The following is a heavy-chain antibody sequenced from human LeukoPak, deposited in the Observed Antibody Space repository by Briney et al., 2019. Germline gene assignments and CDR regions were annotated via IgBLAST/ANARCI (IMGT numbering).Heavy chain of an antibody. V-gene: IGHV4-34*01. D-gene: IGHD3-10*01. CDR1: GGSISNNY. CDR2: INHSGST. J-gene: IGHJ4*02. CDR3: ARSRGYYGSGSYYEPSDY. Sequence: SETLSLTCTVSGGSISNNYWSWIRQPPGKGLEWIGEINHSGSTNYNPSLKSRVTISVDTSKNQFSLKLSSVTAADTAVYYCARSRGYYGSGSYYEPSDYWGQGTLVTVSS.